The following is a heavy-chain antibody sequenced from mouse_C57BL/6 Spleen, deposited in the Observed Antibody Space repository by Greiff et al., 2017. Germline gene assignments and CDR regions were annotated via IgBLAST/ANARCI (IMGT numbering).Heavy chain of an antibody. CDR3: ARKDYDGYYRFAY. V-gene: IGHV1-64*01. D-gene: IGHD2-3*01. Sequence: VQLQQPGAELVKPGASVKLSCKASGYTFTSYWMHWVKQRPGQGLEWIGMIHPNSGSTNYNEKFKSKATLTVDKSSSTAYMQLSSLTSEDSAVYYCARKDYDGYYRFAYWGQGTLVTVSA. CDR2: IHPNSGST. J-gene: IGHJ3*01. CDR1: GYTFTSYW.